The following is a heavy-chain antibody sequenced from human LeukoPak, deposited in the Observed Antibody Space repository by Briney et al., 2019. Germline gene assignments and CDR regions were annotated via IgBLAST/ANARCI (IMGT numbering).Heavy chain of an antibody. CDR3: SRGLDSRKLGY. CDR2: IHPSGTL. CDR1: GASFSSGDQY. J-gene: IGHJ4*02. V-gene: IGHV4-31*03. D-gene: IGHD3-22*01. Sequence: NASETLSLTCTVSGASFSSGDQYWNWIRQSPGKGLEWIGSIHPSGTLYNNPSLESRVTMSMDTSKNQFSLNLNSVTAADTAVYFCSRGLDSRKLGYWGQGTLVTVSS.